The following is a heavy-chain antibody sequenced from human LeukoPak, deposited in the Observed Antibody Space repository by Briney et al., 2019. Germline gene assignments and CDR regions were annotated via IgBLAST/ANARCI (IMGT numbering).Heavy chain of an antibody. Sequence: PGGSLRLSCAASGFTFSSYAMHWVRQAPGKGLEWVAVISYDGSNKYYADSVKGRFTISRDNSKNTLYLQMNSLRAEDTAVYHCARAMSYFQHWGQGTLVTVSS. V-gene: IGHV3-30-3*01. CDR3: ARAMSYFQH. CDR1: GFTFSSYA. CDR2: ISYDGSNK. D-gene: IGHD3-22*01. J-gene: IGHJ1*01.